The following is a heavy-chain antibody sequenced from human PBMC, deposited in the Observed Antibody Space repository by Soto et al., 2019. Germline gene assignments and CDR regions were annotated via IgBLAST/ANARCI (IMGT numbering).Heavy chain of an antibody. V-gene: IGHV4-39*01. J-gene: IGHJ4*02. D-gene: IGHD6-19*01. CDR1: GGSIDKSTYY. CDR2: IYYSGST. CDR3: VRHHESGWYGY. Sequence: QLQLQESGPGLVKPSETLSLTCTVSGGSIDKSTYYWCWIRQPPGKALEWIGSIYYSGSTYYYPSFKSRVTISVDTSRNQFSLKLSSVTAADTAVYYCVRHHESGWYGYWGQGTLVTVSS.